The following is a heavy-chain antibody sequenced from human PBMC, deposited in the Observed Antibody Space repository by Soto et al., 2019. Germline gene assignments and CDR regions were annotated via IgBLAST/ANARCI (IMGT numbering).Heavy chain of an antibody. J-gene: IGHJ4*02. Sequence: EVQLVESGGGLVQPGGSLRLSCVVSGFTLCSRWMHWVRQTPGKGLVWVSRIKTDGSTTNYADSVKGRCTISRDNAKNTLYLHLTDLRPEDTAIYYRARDQDTYGQAVFDSWGQGTLVTVSS. V-gene: IGHV3-74*01. CDR1: GFTLCSRW. CDR3: ARDQDTYGQAVFDS. D-gene: IGHD2-15*01. CDR2: IKTDGSTT.